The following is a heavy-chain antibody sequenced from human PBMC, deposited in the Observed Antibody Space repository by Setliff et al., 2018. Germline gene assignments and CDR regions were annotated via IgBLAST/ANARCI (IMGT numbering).Heavy chain of an antibody. Sequence: SETLSLTCAVSGYSISSGYYWGWIRQSPGRGLEWIGSVSHSGSPYYNPSLKSRVSMSVDTSKNQFSLKLSSVTAADTAVYYCARESRYYYDNLGTLDYWGQGTLVTVSS. V-gene: IGHV4-38-2*02. J-gene: IGHJ4*02. CDR3: ARESRYYYDNLGTLDY. CDR2: VSHSGSP. D-gene: IGHD3-22*01. CDR1: GYSISSGYY.